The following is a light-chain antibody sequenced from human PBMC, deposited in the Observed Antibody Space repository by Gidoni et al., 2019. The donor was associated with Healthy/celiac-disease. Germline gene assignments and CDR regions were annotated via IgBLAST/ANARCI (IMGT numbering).Light chain of an antibody. CDR1: QSVSSY. Sequence: EIVLTQSPATLSFSPGERATLSCRASQSVSSYLAWYQQKPGQAPRLLIYDASNRATGIPARFSGSGSGTDFTLTISSIEHEDFAVYYCQQRSNWPLITFGQGTRLEIK. CDR2: DAS. CDR3: QQRSNWPLIT. J-gene: IGKJ5*01. V-gene: IGKV3-11*01.